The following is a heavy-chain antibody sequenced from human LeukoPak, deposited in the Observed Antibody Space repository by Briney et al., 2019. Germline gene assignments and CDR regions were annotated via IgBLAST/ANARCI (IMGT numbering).Heavy chain of an antibody. D-gene: IGHD3-10*01. J-gene: IGHJ5*02. Sequence: GGSLRLSCAASGFTFSSYAMSWVRQAPGKGLEWVSAISGSGGSTYYADSVKGRFTISRDNSKNTLYLQMNSLRAEDTAVYYCAKETYYYGSGWGNWFDPWGQGNLVTVSS. CDR2: ISGSGGST. V-gene: IGHV3-23*01. CDR3: AKETYYYGSGWGNWFDP. CDR1: GFTFSSYA.